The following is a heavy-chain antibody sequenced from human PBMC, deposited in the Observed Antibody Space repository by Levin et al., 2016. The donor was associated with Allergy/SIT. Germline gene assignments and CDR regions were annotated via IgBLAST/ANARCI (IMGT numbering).Heavy chain of an antibody. CDR1: GFTFSRSG. Sequence: GESLKISCAASGFTFSRSGLHWVRQTPGKGLEWVATIWYDETQKYYIDSVKGRFTISRDNYRNTMYLQMNNLRAEDTAVYYCARGLGVVTPDTFDIWGQGTMVTVSS. CDR2: IWYDETQK. CDR3: ARGLGVVTPDTFDI. D-gene: IGHD3-3*01. J-gene: IGHJ3*02. V-gene: IGHV3-33*01.